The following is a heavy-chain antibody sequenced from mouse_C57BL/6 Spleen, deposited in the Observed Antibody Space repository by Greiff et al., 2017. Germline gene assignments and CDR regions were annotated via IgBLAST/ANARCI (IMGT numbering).Heavy chain of an antibody. CDR1: GYTFTSYT. Sequence: QVQLQQPGAELVKPGASVKLSCKASGYTFTSYTMHWVKQRPGQGLEWIGMIHPNSGSTNYNEKFKSKVTLTVDKSSSTAYMQLCSLTSEDSAVYYGANHMVTTHYYAMDYWGQGTSVTVSS. CDR3: ANHMVTTHYYAMDY. CDR2: IHPNSGST. V-gene: IGHV1-64*01. D-gene: IGHD2-2*01. J-gene: IGHJ4*01.